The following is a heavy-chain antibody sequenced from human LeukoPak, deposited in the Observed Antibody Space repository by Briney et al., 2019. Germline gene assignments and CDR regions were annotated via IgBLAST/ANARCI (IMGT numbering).Heavy chain of an antibody. CDR2: IYTSGST. CDR1: GGSISSGSYY. D-gene: IGHD6-19*01. J-gene: IGHJ4*02. V-gene: IGHV4-61*02. Sequence: PSETLSLTCTVSGGSISSGSYYWSWIRQPAGKGLEWIGRIYTSGSTNYNPSLKSRVTISVDTSKNQFSLKLSSVTAADTAVYYCVGAQAESGWYRYWGQGTLVTVSS. CDR3: VGAQAESGWYRY.